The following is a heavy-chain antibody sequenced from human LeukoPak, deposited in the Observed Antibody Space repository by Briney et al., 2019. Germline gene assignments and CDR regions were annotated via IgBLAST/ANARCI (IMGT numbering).Heavy chain of an antibody. CDR1: GGSISTYY. CDR2: INHSGST. D-gene: IGHD2-21*01. J-gene: IGHJ6*02. V-gene: IGHV4-34*01. Sequence: PSETLSLTCTVSGGSISTYYWSWIRQPPGKGLEWIGEINHSGSTNYNPSLKSRVTISVDTSKNQFSLKLSSVTAADTAVYYCAREKNSPIPAGMDVWGQGTTVTVSS. CDR3: AREKNSPIPAGMDV.